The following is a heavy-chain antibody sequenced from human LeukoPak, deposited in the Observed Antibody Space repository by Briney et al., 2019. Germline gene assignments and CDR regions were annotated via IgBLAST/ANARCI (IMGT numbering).Heavy chain of an antibody. CDR1: GFTFSSYG. CDR3: ARGQGAFYYGSGSYIPN. D-gene: IGHD3-10*01. V-gene: IGHV3-30*02. CDR2: IRYDGSNK. Sequence: QPGGSLRLSCAASGFTFSSYGMHWVRQAPGKGLEWVAFIRYDGSNKYYADSVKGRFTISRDNAKNSLYLQMNSLRAEDTAVYYCARGQGAFYYGSGSYIPNWGQGTLVTVSS. J-gene: IGHJ4*02.